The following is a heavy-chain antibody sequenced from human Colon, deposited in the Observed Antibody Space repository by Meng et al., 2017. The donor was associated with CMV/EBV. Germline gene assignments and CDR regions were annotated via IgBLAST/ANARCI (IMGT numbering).Heavy chain of an antibody. CDR3: ARELARGGY. V-gene: IGHV1-18*01. CDR2: ISPYNGDT. J-gene: IGHJ4*02. CDR1: GYAFTNFG. Sequence: QVQLGEWGAEVKKPVASVKVFCKASGYAFTNFGISWVRQAPGQGLEWMAYISPYNGDTNYAQRFQGRVALTTDTSTSTVCIELGSLTSDDTAMYYCARELARGGYWGQGTLVTVSS.